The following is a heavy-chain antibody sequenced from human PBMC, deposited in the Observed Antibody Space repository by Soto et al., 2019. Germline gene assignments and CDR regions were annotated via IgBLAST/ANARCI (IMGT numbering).Heavy chain of an antibody. V-gene: IGHV4-34*01. CDR3: AQSGYAGTGY. D-gene: IGHD5-12*01. CDR2: INHSGST. J-gene: IGHJ4*02. Sequence: PSETLSLTCAVYGGSFSGYYWSWIRQPPGKGLEWIGEINHSGSTNYNPSLKSRVTISVDTSKNQFSLKLSSVTAADTAVYYCAQSGYAGTGYWGQGTLVTVSS. CDR1: GGSFSGYY.